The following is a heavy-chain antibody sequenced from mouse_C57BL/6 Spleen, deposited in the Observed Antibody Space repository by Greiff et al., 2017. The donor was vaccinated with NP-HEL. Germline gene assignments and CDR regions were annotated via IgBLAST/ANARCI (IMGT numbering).Heavy chain of an antibody. J-gene: IGHJ4*01. D-gene: IGHD1-1*01. Sequence: QVQLQQPGAELVKPGASVKLSCKASGYTFTSYWMHWVKQRPGQGLEWIGMLPPNSGSTNYNEKFKSKATLTVDKSSSTAYMQLSSLTSEDSAVYYCARGKYYGSKYYYAMDYWGQGTSVTVSS. CDR1: GYTFTSYW. CDR2: LPPNSGST. CDR3: ARGKYYGSKYYYAMDY. V-gene: IGHV1-64*01.